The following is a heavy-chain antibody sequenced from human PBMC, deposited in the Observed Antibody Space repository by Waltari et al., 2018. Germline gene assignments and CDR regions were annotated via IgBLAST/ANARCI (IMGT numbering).Heavy chain of an antibody. CDR3: AKDIGGYSSSWGLSGYYYGMDV. D-gene: IGHD6-13*01. CDR2: IIWNSGSI. Sequence: EVQLVESGGGLVQPGRSLRLSCAASGFTFDDYAIHWVRQEPGRGLEGVSGIIWNSGSIGYADSVKGRFTISRDNAKNSLYLQMNSRSAEDTALYYCAKDIGGYSSSWGLSGYYYGMDVWGQGTTVTVSS. V-gene: IGHV3-9*01. CDR1: GFTFDDYA. J-gene: IGHJ6*02.